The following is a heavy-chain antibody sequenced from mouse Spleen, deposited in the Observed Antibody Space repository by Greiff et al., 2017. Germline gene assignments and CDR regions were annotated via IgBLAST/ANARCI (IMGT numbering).Heavy chain of an antibody. CDR1: GFTFSSYA. D-gene: IGHD2-5*01. J-gene: IGHJ4*01. Sequence: EVKVVESGGGLVKPGGSLKLSCAASGFTFSSYAMSWVRQTPEKRLEWVAAINSNGGSTYYPDTVKDRFTISRDNAKNTLYLQMSSLRSEDTALYYCARLFYSNYAMDYWGQGTSVTVSS. V-gene: IGHV5-6-2*01. CDR2: INSNGGST. CDR3: ARLFYSNYAMDY.